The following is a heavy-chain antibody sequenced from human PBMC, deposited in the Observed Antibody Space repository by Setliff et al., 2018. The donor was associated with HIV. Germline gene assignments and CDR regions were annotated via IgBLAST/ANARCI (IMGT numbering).Heavy chain of an antibody. CDR1: GFTFSSYA. V-gene: IGHV3-23*01. D-gene: IGHD2-21*01. Sequence: GGSLRLSCAGSGFTFSSYAMNWVRQAPGKGLEWVSSISGSGSTTYYADSVKGRLTISRDNSQNALYLHMNSLRAEDTAVYYCAKLQEGHVYSHYDSWGQGTLVTVS. CDR3: AKLQEGHVYSHYDS. CDR2: ISGSGSTT. J-gene: IGHJ4*02.